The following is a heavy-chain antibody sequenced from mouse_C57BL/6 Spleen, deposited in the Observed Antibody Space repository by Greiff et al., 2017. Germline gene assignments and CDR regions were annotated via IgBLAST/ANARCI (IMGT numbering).Heavy chain of an antibody. Sequence: VQLQQPGAELVMPGASVKLSCKASGYTFTSYWMHWVKQRPGQGLEWIGEIDPSDSYTNYNQKFKGKSTLTVDKSSSTAYMQLSSLTSEDSAVYYCARSTITTKACFDYWGQGTTLTVSS. CDR3: ARSTITTKACFDY. D-gene: IGHD2-4*01. CDR1: GYTFTSYW. CDR2: IDPSDSYT. J-gene: IGHJ2*01. V-gene: IGHV1-69*01.